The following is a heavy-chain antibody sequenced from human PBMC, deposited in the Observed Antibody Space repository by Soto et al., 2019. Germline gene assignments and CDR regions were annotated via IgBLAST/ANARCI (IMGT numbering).Heavy chain of an antibody. D-gene: IGHD2-15*01. V-gene: IGHV3-30*04. J-gene: IGHJ6*02. CDR2: ISYNGGNR. Sequence: QVQLVESGGGVVQPGRSLRLSCAASGFTFSNYALHWVRQAPGKGLECVAVISYNGGNRFYRDYVKGRFTISRDNSKNTVHLQIVSLRYEDAAVYYCARGDREDTAVVIGVRPGEYGGDVWGQGTTVTVSS. CDR3: ARGDREDTAVVIGVRPGEYGGDV. CDR1: GFTFSNYA.